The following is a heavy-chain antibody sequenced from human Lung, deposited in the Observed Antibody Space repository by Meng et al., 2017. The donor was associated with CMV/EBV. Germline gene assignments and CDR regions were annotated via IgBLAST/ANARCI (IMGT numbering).Heavy chain of an antibody. J-gene: IGHJ4*02. CDR1: GFTFDDYA. CDR2: ISWYYGST. D-gene: IGHD2-15*01. Sequence: ASGFTFDDYAMHWVRQAPGKGLGLVSLISWYYGSTYYANSVKSRFTIFRDNSKNSLYMQMNSLWAEDNALYYCAKDLTRGGLYYFDYWGQGXLVTVSS. CDR3: AKDLTRGGLYYFDY. V-gene: IGHV3-43D*03.